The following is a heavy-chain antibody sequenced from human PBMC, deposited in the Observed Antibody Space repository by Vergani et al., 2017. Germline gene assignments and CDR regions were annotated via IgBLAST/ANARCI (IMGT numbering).Heavy chain of an antibody. CDR1: GFTFSSYG. CDR3: ARGEGCSGGSCYSQELFY. CDR2: IWYDGSNK. J-gene: IGHJ4*02. Sequence: QVQLVESGGGVVQPGRSLRLSCAASGFTFSSYGMHWVRQAPGKGLEWVAVIWYDGSNKYYADSVKGRFTISRDNSKNTLYLQMNSLRAEDTAVYYCARGEGCSGGSCYSQELFYWGQGTLVTVSS. D-gene: IGHD2-15*01. V-gene: IGHV3-33*01.